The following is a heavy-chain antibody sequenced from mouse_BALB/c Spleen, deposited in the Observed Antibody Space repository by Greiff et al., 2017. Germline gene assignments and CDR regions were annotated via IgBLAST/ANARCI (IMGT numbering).Heavy chain of an antibody. J-gene: IGHJ1*01. V-gene: IGHV1-4*01. CDR2: INPSSGYT. CDR1: GYTFTSYT. D-gene: IGHD2-3*01. CDR3: ARRDGYYGYFDV. Sequence: VKVVESGAELARPGASVKMSCKASGYTFTSYTMHWVKQRPGQGLEWIGYINPSSGYTNYNQKFKDKATLTADKSSSTAYMQLSSLTSEDSAVYYCARRDGYYGYFDVWGAGTTVTVSS.